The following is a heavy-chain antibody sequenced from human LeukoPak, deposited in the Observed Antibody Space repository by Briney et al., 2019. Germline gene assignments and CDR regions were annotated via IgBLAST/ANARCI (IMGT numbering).Heavy chain of an antibody. CDR3: ARVMGSHAFDI. CDR2: ISSSSSYI. D-gene: IGHD3-10*01. J-gene: IGHJ3*02. Sequence: GGSLRLSCAASGFTFSSYAMSWVRQAPGKGLEWVSSISSSSSYIYYADSVKGRFTISRDNAKNSLYLQMNSLRAEDTAVYYCARVMGSHAFDIWGQGTMVTVSS. V-gene: IGHV3-21*01. CDR1: GFTFSSYA.